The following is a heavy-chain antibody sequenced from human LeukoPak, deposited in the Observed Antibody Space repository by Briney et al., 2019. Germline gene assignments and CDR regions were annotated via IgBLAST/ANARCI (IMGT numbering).Heavy chain of an antibody. J-gene: IGHJ4*02. CDR3: AKDLHSSGWYGFDY. CDR2: ISGSGGDT. V-gene: IGHV3-23*01. CDR1: GFTFSNYA. Sequence: GGSLRLSCAASGFTFSNYAMSWVRQAPGKGLEWVSSISGSGGDTYYPGSVKGRFTISRDNSKNTLYLQMNSLRAEDTAVYYCAKDLHSSGWYGFDYWGQGALVTVSS. D-gene: IGHD6-19*01.